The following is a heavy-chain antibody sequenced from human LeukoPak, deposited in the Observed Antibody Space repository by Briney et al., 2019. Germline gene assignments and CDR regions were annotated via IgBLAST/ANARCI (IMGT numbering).Heavy chain of an antibody. CDR2: ISGSGGST. J-gene: IGHJ4*02. V-gene: IGHV3-23*01. CDR3: AKGREGSGSYFYY. D-gene: IGHD3-10*01. CDR1: GFTFSSYG. Sequence: GGSLRLSCAASGFTFSSYGMSWVRQAPGKGLEWVSAISGSGGSTYYADSVKGRFTISRDNSKNTLYLQMNSLRAEDTAVYYCAKGREGSGSYFYYWGQGTLVTVSS.